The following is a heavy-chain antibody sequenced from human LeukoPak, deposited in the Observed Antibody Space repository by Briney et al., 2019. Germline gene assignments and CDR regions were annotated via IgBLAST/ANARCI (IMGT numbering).Heavy chain of an antibody. CDR1: GGSFSGYY. Sequence: PSETLSLTCGVYGGSFSGYYWSWVRQAPGKGLEWVSLASGSGGTTYYADSVKGRFTISRDNTKNTLYLQMNTLRDEDTAVYYCARRIGGANNFDYWGQGTLVTVSS. J-gene: IGHJ4*02. CDR2: ASGSGGTT. V-gene: IGHV3-23*01. D-gene: IGHD1-26*01. CDR3: ARRIGGANNFDY.